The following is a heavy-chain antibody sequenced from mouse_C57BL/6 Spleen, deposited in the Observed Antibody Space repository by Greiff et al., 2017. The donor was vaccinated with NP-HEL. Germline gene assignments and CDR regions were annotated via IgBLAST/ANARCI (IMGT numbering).Heavy chain of an antibody. CDR2: ISSGSSTI. D-gene: IGHD1-1*01. CDR1: GFTFSDYG. Sequence: EVKLMESGGGLVKPGGSLKLSCAASGFTFSDYGMHWVRQAPEKGLEWVAYISSGSSTIYYADTVKGRFTISRDNAKNTLFLQMTSLRSEDTAMYYCARPHGSSIYYAMDYWGQGTSVTVSS. CDR3: ARPHGSSIYYAMDY. J-gene: IGHJ4*01. V-gene: IGHV5-17*01.